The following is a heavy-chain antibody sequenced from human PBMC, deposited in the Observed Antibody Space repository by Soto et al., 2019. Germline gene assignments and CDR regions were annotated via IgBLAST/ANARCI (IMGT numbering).Heavy chain of an antibody. CDR3: ARVPLGVTHLDY. J-gene: IGHJ4*02. V-gene: IGHV4-59*01. Sequence: LSLTCTVDSISTYCWNWIRQSPGKGLEWIGYIYYMGRTNYNPSLRSRVTMSIDTSRNQFSLKLRSVTAADTAVYYCARVPLGVTHLDYWGQGALVTVSS. D-gene: IGHD1-26*01. CDR2: IYYMGRT. CDR1: DSISTYC.